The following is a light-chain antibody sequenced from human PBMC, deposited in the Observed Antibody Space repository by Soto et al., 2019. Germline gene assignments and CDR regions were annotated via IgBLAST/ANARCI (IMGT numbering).Light chain of an antibody. V-gene: IGKV3-15*01. CDR1: QSVSSN. J-gene: IGKJ1*01. CDR3: QQYNNWPRT. Sequence: VLMTESPATLSVSRGEISTLSGGASQSVSSNLAWYQQKPGQAPRLLIYGASTRATGIPARFSGSGSGTEFTLTISSLQSEDFAVYYCQQYNNWPRTFGQGTKVDIK. CDR2: GAS.